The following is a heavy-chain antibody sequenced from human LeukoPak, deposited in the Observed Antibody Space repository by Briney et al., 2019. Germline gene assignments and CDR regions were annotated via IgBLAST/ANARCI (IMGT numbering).Heavy chain of an antibody. D-gene: IGHD6-13*01. CDR2: ISSSSSTI. J-gene: IGHJ3*02. CDR3: ARVRQQTFGDAFDI. Sequence: PGGSLRLSCAASGFTSSSYSMNWVRQAPGKGLEWVSYISSSSSTIYYADSVKGRFTISRDNAKNSLYLQMNSLRDEDTAVYYCARVRQQTFGDAFDIWGQGTMVTVSS. CDR1: GFTSSSYS. V-gene: IGHV3-48*02.